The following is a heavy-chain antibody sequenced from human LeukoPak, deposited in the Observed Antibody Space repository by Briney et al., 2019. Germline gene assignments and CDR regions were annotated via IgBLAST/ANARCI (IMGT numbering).Heavy chain of an antibody. D-gene: IGHD5-12*01. CDR3: ARDRRSSGYDVDY. J-gene: IGHJ4*02. V-gene: IGHV3-21*06. Sequence: GGSLRLSCAASRFNFNSFVMGWVRQPPGKGLEWVSSISTSSGYIFYADSLKGRVTISRDNAKNSLYLQMNSLRAEDTAVYYCARDRRSSGYDVDYWGQGTLVTVSS. CDR1: RFNFNSFV. CDR2: ISTSSGYI.